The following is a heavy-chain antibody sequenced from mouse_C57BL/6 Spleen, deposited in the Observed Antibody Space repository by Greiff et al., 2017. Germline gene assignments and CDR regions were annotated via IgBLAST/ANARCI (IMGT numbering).Heavy chain of an antibody. CDR2: INPSSGYT. Sequence: QVHVKQSGAELAKPGASVKLSCKASGYTFTSYWMHWVKQRPGQGLEWIGYINPSSGYTKYNQKFKDKATLTADKSSSTAYMQLSSLTYEDSAVYYCTETRDMDYWGQGTSVTVSS. V-gene: IGHV1-7*01. CDR1: GYTFTSYW. CDR3: TETRDMDY. J-gene: IGHJ4*01.